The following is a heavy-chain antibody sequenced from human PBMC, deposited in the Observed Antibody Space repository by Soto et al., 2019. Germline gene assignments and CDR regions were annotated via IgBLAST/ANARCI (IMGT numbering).Heavy chain of an antibody. CDR3: AREASKYSGMDV. D-gene: IGHD2-21*01. CDR2: INPRGGST. J-gene: IGHJ6*02. V-gene: IGHV1-46*02. Sequence: GASVKVSCKASGYTLNTYYMHWVRQAPGQGPEWMGIINPRGGSTTYAQNFQDRVTMTRDTSSSTVYMELSSLRSEDTAVYYCAREASKYSGMDVWGQGTTVTVSS. CDR1: GYTLNTYY.